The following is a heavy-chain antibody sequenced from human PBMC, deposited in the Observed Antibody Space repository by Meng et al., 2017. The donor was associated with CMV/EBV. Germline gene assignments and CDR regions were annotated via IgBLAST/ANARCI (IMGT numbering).Heavy chain of an antibody. CDR2: ISWDGATT. CDR1: FSFDGYG. Sequence: FSFDGYGVSWNRRVPGKVLEWVSGISWDGATTAYADSLKGRFTISRDNAENSLYLQLNNLRVEDTDFYHCARGLGDYCTNTSCHFDSWGQGTLVTVSS. CDR3: ARGLGDYCTNTSCHFDS. D-gene: IGHD2-2*01. V-gene: IGHV3-20*01. J-gene: IGHJ4*02.